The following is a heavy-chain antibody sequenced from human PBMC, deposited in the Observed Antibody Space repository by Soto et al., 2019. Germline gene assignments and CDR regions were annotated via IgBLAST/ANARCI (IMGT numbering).Heavy chain of an antibody. D-gene: IGHD3-22*01. J-gene: IGHJ5*02. CDR1: GGTFSSYA. CDR2: IIPIFGTA. V-gene: IGHV1-69*13. Sequence: SVKVSCKASGGTFSSYAISWVRQAPGQGLEWMGGIIPIFGTANYAQKFQGRVTITADESTSTAYMELSSLRSEDAAVYSCARGGTMIVVVPNWFDPWGQGTLVTVSS. CDR3: ARGGTMIVVVPNWFDP.